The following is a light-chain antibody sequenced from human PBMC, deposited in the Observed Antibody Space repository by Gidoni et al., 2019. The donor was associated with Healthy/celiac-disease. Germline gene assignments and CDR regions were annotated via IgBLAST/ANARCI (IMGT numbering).Light chain of an antibody. V-gene: IGKV2-28*01. CDR3: MQALQTPTT. CDR1: QSLLHSNGYNY. CDR2: LGS. J-gene: IGKJ5*01. Sequence: DIVMTQSPRSLPVTPGEPASISCRSSQSLLHSNGYNYLDWYLQKPGQSPQLLIYLGSNRASGVPDRFSDSGSGTDYTLKISRVEAEDVRVYYCMQALQTPTTFGQGTRLEIK.